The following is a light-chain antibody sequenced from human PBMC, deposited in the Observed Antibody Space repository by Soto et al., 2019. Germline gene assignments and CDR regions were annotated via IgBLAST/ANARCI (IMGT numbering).Light chain of an antibody. J-gene: IGLJ3*02. CDR1: NSNIGGNY. V-gene: IGLV1-47*01. Sequence: QSVLTQPPSASGTPGQRVTISCSGSNSNIGGNYVYWYQHLPGTAPKLLIYRTDQRPSGVPDRFSGSRFGTSASLAISGLRSEDEADYYCAAWDDSLGGLFGGGTQLTV. CDR2: RTD. CDR3: AAWDDSLGGL.